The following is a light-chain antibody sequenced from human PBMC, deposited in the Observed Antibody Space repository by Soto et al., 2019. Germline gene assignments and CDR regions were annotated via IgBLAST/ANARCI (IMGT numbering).Light chain of an antibody. V-gene: IGKV3-20*01. J-gene: IGKJ3*01. CDR3: QQYGSSLGT. Sequence: EIVLKQSPGTLSLSPGERATLSCRASQSVSSSYLAWYQQKPGQAPRLLIYGASSRATGIPDRFSGSGSGTDFTLTISRLEPEDFAVYYCQQYGSSLGTFGPGTKVD. CDR2: GAS. CDR1: QSVSSSY.